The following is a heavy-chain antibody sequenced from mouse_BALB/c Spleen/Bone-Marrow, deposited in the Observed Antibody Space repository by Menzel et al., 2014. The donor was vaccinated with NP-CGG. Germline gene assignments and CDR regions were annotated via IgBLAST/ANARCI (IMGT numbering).Heavy chain of an antibody. V-gene: IGHV1-77*01. J-gene: IGHJ4*01. CDR1: GYTFTDYV. Sequence: VHVKQSGPELVKPGASVKMSCKASGYTFTDYVISWVKQRTGQGLEWIGEIYPGSGSTYYNEKFKGKATLTADKSSNTAYMQLSSLTSEASAVYFCARGLGLPFYAMDYWGQGTLVTVSS. CDR2: IYPGSGST. CDR3: ARGLGLPFYAMDY. D-gene: IGHD3-1*01.